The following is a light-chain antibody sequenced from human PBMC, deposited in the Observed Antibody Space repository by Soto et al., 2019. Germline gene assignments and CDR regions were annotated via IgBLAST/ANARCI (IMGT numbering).Light chain of an antibody. J-gene: IGKJ1*01. Sequence: EKVLTQSPATLSVSPGERVTLSCRASQTVSGDLAWYHHKPGQAPRLLIYDATARALDTPARFSGSGSGTEFTLTISSLQSEDFAVYYCHQYNNWPPWTFGQGTKVDIK. CDR1: QTVSGD. CDR2: DAT. V-gene: IGKV3-15*01. CDR3: HQYNNWPPWT.